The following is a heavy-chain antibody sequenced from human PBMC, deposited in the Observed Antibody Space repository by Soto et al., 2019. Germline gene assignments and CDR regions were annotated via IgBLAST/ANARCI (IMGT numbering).Heavy chain of an antibody. CDR2: IYTSGST. J-gene: IGHJ5*02. CDR3: ARDNHDDSSGYYYDDWFDP. D-gene: IGHD3-22*01. Sequence: LSLTCTVSGGSISSYYWSWIRQPAGKGLEWIGRIYTSGSTNYNPSLKSRVTMSVDTSKNQFSLKLSSVTAADTAVYYCARDNHDDSSGYYYDDWFDPWGQGTLVTVSS. V-gene: IGHV4-4*07. CDR1: GGSISSYY.